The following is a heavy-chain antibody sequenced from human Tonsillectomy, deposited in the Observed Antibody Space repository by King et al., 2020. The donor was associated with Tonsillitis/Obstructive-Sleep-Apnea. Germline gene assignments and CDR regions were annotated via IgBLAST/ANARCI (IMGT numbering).Heavy chain of an antibody. CDR3: ARGTWLQLASD. D-gene: IGHD5-24*01. J-gene: IGHJ4*01. CDR1: GYSFTNFW. CDR2: IYPGDSDA. Sequence: VQLVESGPEVKKPGESLKISCKASGYSFTNFWIAWVRQMPGKGLEWVAIIYPGDSDARYSPSFQGHVTIXADKSISTAYLQWNSLQASDTGMYYCARGTWLQLASDWGLXTLVTVSS. V-gene: IGHV5-51*03.